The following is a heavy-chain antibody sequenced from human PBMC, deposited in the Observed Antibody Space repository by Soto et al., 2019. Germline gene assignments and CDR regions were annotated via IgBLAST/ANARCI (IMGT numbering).Heavy chain of an antibody. D-gene: IGHD3-10*01. CDR2: MNANVDAT. V-gene: IGHV1-8*01. CDR1: AFTFSTND. Sequence: ASVKVSCKASAFTFSTNDINWVRQALGQGLQWMGWMNANVDATDSPQEFKGRVTMTWNASISTAYMELSNLKSDDTAVYYCAREVVDGSSLWLDPWGQGTLVTVSS. J-gene: IGHJ5*02. CDR3: AREVVDGSSLWLDP.